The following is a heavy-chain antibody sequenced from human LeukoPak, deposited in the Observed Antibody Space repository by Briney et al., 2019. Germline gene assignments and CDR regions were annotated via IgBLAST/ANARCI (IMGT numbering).Heavy chain of an antibody. D-gene: IGHD4-17*01. Sequence: PGGSLRLSCAASGFTVSSNYMSWVRQAPGKGLEWVSVIYTGGTTYYSDSVKGRFTISRDNSKNTLYLQMNSLRAEDTAVYYCARGQGDYDASWYFDLWGRGTLVTVSS. J-gene: IGHJ2*01. CDR2: IYTGGTT. V-gene: IGHV3-66*02. CDR1: GFTVSSNY. CDR3: ARGQGDYDASWYFDL.